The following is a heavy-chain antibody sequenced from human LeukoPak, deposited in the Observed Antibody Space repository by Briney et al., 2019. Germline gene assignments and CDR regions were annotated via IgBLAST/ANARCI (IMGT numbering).Heavy chain of an antibody. Sequence: SETLSLTCTVSGGSISSYYWSWIRQPPGKGLEWIGYIYYSGSTNYNPSLKSRVTISVDTSKNQFSLKLSSVTAADTAVYYYARPDSSGWYLGAFDIWGQGTMVTVSS. CDR2: IYYSGST. J-gene: IGHJ3*02. V-gene: IGHV4-59*08. CDR3: ARPDSSGWYLGAFDI. CDR1: GGSISSYY. D-gene: IGHD6-19*01.